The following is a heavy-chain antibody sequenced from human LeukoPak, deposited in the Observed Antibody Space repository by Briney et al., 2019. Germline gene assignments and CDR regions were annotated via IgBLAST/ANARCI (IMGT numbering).Heavy chain of an antibody. J-gene: IGHJ6*03. Sequence: GGSLRLSCAASGFTFSSYAMSWIRQTPGKGLEWVSYITSGSSTYYGDSVKGRVTISRDNAKNSLYLQMNSLTAEDTAVYYCARGGYRYDYYYYMDVWGKGTTVTVSS. CDR1: GFTFSSYA. CDR3: ARGGYRYDYYYYMDV. CDR2: ITSGSST. V-gene: IGHV3-11*04. D-gene: IGHD5-18*01.